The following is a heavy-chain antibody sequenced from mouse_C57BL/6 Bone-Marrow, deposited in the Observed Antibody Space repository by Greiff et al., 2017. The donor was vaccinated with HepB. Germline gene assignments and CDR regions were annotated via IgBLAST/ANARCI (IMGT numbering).Heavy chain of an antibody. CDR2: IDPANGNT. CDR1: GFNIKNTY. CDR3: AIDYYGTPAWFAY. Sequence: EVQLKESVAELVRPGASVKLSCTASGFNIKNTYMHWVKQRPEQGLEWIGRIDPANGNTKYAPKFQGKATITADTSSNTAYLQLSSLTSEDTAIYYCAIDYYGTPAWFAYWGQGTLVTVSA. J-gene: IGHJ3*01. D-gene: IGHD1-1*01. V-gene: IGHV14-3*01.